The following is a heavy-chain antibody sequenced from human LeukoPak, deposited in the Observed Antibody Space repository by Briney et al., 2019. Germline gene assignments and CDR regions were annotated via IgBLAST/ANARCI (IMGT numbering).Heavy chain of an antibody. Sequence: SKTLSLTCTVSGGSISSYYWSWIRQPPGKGLEWIGYIYYSGSTNYNPSLKSRVTISVDTSKNQFSLKLSSVTAADTAVYYCARAYSGSALFDYWGQGTLVTVSS. CDR1: GGSISSYY. D-gene: IGHD6-13*01. V-gene: IGHV4-59*01. CDR2: IYYSGST. J-gene: IGHJ4*02. CDR3: ARAYSGSALFDY.